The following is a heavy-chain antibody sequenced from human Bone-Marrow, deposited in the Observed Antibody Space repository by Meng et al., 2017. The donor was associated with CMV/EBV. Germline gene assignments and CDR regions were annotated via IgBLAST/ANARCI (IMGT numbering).Heavy chain of an antibody. CDR1: GFIFSDYA. CDR2: ITMAGEST. Sequence: GGSLRLSCEGSGFIFSDYAMNWVRQAPGKGLEYVSSITMAGESTFYADSVKGRFFISRDNGKNLLFLQMNSLKAEDAGVYYCVRETLNAAFDVWGHGTMVTVSS. V-gene: IGHV3-21*06. CDR3: VRETLNAAFDV. J-gene: IGHJ3*01.